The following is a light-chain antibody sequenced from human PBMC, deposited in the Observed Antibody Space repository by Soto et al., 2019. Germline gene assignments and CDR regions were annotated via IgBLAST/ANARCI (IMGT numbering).Light chain of an antibody. J-gene: IGLJ2*01. V-gene: IGLV2-14*01. CDR3: SSYTSGSTLVV. Sequence: QSALTQPASVSGSPGQSITISCTGSSSDVGAYNYVSWYQQHPGKAPRLMIYEVTNRPSGVSNRFSGSKSGNTASLTISGLRAEDEADYCCSSYTSGSTLVVFGGGTKLTV. CDR2: EVT. CDR1: SSDVGAYNY.